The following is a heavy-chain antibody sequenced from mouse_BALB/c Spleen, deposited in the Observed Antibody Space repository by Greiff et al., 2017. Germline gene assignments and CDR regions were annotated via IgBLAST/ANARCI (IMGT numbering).Heavy chain of an antibody. CDR2: ISSGGSYT. J-gene: IGHJ2*01. D-gene: IGHD2-3*01. CDR3: ARHRDGSYYFDY. V-gene: IGHV5-9-3*01. CDR1: GFTFSSYA. Sequence: EVKVVESGGGLVKPGGSLKLSCAASGFTFSSYAMSWVRQTPEKRLEWVATISSGGSYTYYPDSVKGRFTISRDNAKNTLYLQMSSLRSEDTAMYYCARHRDGSYYFDYWGQGTTLTVSS.